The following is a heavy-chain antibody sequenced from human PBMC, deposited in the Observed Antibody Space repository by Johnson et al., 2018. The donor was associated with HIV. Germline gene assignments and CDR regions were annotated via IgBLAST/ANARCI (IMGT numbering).Heavy chain of an antibody. D-gene: IGHD3-16*01. Sequence: MMLVDSGGGLVQPGGSLRVSCAASGFNVSSNHISWVRQAPGKGLQWVARIKPKADGGTTDYAAPVNGRFTISREDSKNTVYLQMNGLKIEDTAVYYCTTDLIVVIPIGAFDVWGQGTMVTVSS. CDR3: TTDLIVVIPIGAFDV. V-gene: IGHV3-15*01. J-gene: IGHJ3*01. CDR1: GFNVSSNH. CDR2: IKPKADGGTT.